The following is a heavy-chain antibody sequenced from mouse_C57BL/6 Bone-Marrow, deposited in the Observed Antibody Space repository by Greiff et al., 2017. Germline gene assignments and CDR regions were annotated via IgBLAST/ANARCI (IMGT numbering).Heavy chain of an antibody. V-gene: IGHV2-5*01. J-gene: IGHJ3*01. CDR1: GFSLTSYG. CDR2: IWRGGST. D-gene: IGHD4-1*01. CDR3: APLGPWFAY. Sequence: VKLVESGPGLVQPSPCLSITCTVSGFSLTSYGVHWVRQSPGKGLEWLGVIWRGGSTDYNAAFMSRLSITKDNSKSQVFFKMNSLQADDTAIYYCAPLGPWFAYWGQGTLVTVSA.